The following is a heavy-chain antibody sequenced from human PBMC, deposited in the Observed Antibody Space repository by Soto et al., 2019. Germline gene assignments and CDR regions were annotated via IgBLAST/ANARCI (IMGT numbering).Heavy chain of an antibody. D-gene: IGHD3-9*01. Sequence: QAHLVQSGAEVRKPGASVKVSCQALEHTSTIYYIHWVRQARGQGLELLGWINADNGDTTYEEDFRGRVTFTTDTSTSTFRMELSRFSLDDTAMYFCSTGDYDILTGYLHIWGQGTLITVSS. J-gene: IGHJ1*01. V-gene: IGHV1-2*02. CDR1: EHTSTIYY. CDR3: STGDYDILTGYLHI. CDR2: INADNGDT.